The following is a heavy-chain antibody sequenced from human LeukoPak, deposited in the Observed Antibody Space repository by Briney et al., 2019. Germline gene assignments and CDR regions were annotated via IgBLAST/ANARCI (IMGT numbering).Heavy chain of an antibody. CDR3: ARVPGLPRKAYYYDSSGYYYYFDY. D-gene: IGHD3-22*01. Sequence: PGGSLRLSCVASGITFSSYSMNWVRQAPGRGLEWVSYISSFSGTINYADSVKGRFTISRDNAKNSLYLQMNSLRAEDTAVYYCARVPGLPRKAYYYDSSGYYYYFDYWGQGTLVTVSS. V-gene: IGHV3-48*01. J-gene: IGHJ4*02. CDR1: GITFSSYS. CDR2: ISSFSGTI.